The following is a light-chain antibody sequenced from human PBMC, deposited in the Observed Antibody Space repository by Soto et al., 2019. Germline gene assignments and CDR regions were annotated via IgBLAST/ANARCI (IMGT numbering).Light chain of an antibody. V-gene: IGKV3-15*01. CDR3: QQYNIWRPWT. CDR2: GAS. CDR1: QSVSSN. Sequence: EIVMTQSPATLSVSPGERATLSCRASQSVSSNLAWYQQKPGQAPRLLIYGASTRATGIPARFSGSGSGTEFTLTISSLQSEDFAVYYCQQYNIWRPWTFGRGTKVDIK. J-gene: IGKJ1*01.